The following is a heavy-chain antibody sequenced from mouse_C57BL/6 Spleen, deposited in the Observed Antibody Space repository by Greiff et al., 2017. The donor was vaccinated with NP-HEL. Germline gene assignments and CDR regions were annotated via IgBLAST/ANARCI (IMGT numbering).Heavy chain of an antibody. D-gene: IGHD2-5*01. V-gene: IGHV1-82*01. CDR2: IYPGDGDT. CDR1: GYAFSSSW. J-gene: IGHJ3*01. CDR3: ATYYSKDWFAY. Sequence: VQLQQSGPELVKPGASVKISCKASGYAFSSSWMNWVKQRPGKGLEWIGRIYPGDGDTNYNGKFKGKATLTADKSSSTAYMQLSSLTSEDSAVYFCATYYSKDWFAYWGQGTLVTVSA.